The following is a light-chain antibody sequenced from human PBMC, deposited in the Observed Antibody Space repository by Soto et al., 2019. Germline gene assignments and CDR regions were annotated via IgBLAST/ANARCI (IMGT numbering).Light chain of an antibody. J-gene: IGLJ2*01. Sequence: QSVLTQPPSASGTPGQRVTISCSGSSSNIGRNTVNWYQQLPGAAPKLLIYDNNQRPSGVPDRFSGSKSCTSASLAISGLQSEDEADYYCASWDDSLNGVFGGGTKLTVL. V-gene: IGLV1-44*01. CDR1: SSNIGRNT. CDR3: ASWDDSLNGV. CDR2: DNN.